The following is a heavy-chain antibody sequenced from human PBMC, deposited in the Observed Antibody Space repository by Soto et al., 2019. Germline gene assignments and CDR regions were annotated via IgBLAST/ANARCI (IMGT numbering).Heavy chain of an antibody. CDR3: ARGGDSSGYCDY. J-gene: IGHJ4*02. CDR2: ISSSSSYI. D-gene: IGHD3-22*01. V-gene: IGHV3-21*01. CDR1: GFTFSSYS. Sequence: EVQLVESGGGLVKPGGSLRLSCAASGFTFSSYSMNWVRQAPGKGLEWVSSISSSSSYIYYADSVKGRFTISRDNAKNSLYLQMNSLRAEDTAVYYWARGGDSSGYCDYWGQGTLVTVSS.